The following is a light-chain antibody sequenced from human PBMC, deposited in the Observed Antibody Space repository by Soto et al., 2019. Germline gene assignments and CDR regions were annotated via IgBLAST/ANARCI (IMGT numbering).Light chain of an antibody. V-gene: IGKV1-12*01. J-gene: IGKJ4*01. CDR2: AAS. CDR3: KQANSFPLT. Sequence: DVQITQSPSSVSACAPPRVIITFRSIQGISSLLAWYQQKPGKAPKLLIYAASSLQSGVPSRFSGSGSGTDFTLTISSLQTEDFATYYCKQANSFPLTFGGGTKVDIK. CDR1: QGISSL.